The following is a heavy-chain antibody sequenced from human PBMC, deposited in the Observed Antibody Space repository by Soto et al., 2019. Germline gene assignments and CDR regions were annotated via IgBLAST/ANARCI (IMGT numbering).Heavy chain of an antibody. Sequence: GASVKVSCKASGYTFTGYYMHWVRQAPGQGLEWMGWINPNSGGTNYAQKFQGRVTMTRDTSISKAYMELSRLRSDDTAVYYCARASSVVVVAANFDYWGQGTLVTVSS. D-gene: IGHD2-15*01. CDR3: ARASSVVVVAANFDY. CDR2: INPNSGGT. CDR1: GYTFTGYY. J-gene: IGHJ4*02. V-gene: IGHV1-2*02.